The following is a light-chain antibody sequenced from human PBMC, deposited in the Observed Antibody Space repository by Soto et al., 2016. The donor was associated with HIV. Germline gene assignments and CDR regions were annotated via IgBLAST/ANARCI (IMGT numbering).Light chain of an antibody. Sequence: DIRMTQSPSSLSAYVGDRVTITCRASQSINNYLNWYQQKPGKAPKLLIYGASSLQSGVPSRFSGSGSGTHFTLTLTSLQPEDFASYFCQQSYSTPFTLGPGTKVDIK. CDR1: QSINNY. CDR2: GAS. V-gene: IGKV1-39*01. CDR3: QQSYSTPFT. J-gene: IGKJ3*01.